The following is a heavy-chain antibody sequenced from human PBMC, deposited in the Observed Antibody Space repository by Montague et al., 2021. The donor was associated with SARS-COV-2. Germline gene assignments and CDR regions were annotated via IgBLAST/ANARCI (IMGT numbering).Heavy chain of an antibody. D-gene: IGHD2-8*01. CDR3: ARLLRSCTNGVCRTYYYYALDV. Sequence: SETLSLTCTVSGGSISGFYWSWIRQPPGKGLEWIGNIYNSGSTKYNPSLESRVAVSVDRSKNQVSLKLTSVTAADTAVYYCARLLRSCTNGVCRTYYYYALDVWGQGTTVTVSS. V-gene: IGHV4-59*01. CDR2: IYNSGST. CDR1: GGSISGFY. J-gene: IGHJ6*02.